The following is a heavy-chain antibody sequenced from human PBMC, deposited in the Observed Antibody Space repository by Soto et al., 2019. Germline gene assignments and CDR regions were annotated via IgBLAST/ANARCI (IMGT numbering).Heavy chain of an antibody. CDR1: GGSISSYY. J-gene: IGHJ3*02. Sequence: QVQLQESGPGLVKPSETLSLTCTVSGGSISSYYWSWIRQPPGKELEWIGYIYYSGSTNYNPSLKSRVTISVDTSKNQFSLKLSSVTAADTAVYYCARDDLDAFDIWGQGTMVTVSS. CDR3: ARDDLDAFDI. V-gene: IGHV4-59*01. CDR2: IYYSGST.